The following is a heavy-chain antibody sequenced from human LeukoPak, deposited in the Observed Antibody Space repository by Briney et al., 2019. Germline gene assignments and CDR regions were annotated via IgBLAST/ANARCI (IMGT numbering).Heavy chain of an antibody. D-gene: IGHD2-15*01. CDR1: GFTFSSYS. CDR3: ARDVGYCSGGSCYRWFAS. CDR2: ISTSSAVM. J-gene: IGHJ5*01. V-gene: IGHV3-48*01. Sequence: QPGGSLRLPCAASGFTFSSYSISWVRQAPGKGLEWVSYISTSSAVMYYADSVKGRFTISRDDARNSVSLQMNSLRADDTAVYYCARDVGYCSGGSCYRWFASWGQGTLVIVSS.